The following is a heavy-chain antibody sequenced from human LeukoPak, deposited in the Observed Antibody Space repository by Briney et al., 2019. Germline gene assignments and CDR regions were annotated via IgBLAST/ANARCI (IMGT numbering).Heavy chain of an antibody. CDR2: INHSGST. V-gene: IGHV4-34*01. CDR1: GGSFSGYY. J-gene: IGHJ4*02. Sequence: SETLSLTCAVYGGSFSGYYWSWIRQPPGKGLEWIGEINHSGSTNYNPSLKSRVTISVDTSKNQFSLKLSSVTAADTAVYHCATDSYWGQGTLVTVSS. CDR3: ATDSY.